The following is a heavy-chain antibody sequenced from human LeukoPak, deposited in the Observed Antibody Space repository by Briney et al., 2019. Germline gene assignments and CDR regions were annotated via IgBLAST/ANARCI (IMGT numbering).Heavy chain of an antibody. V-gene: IGHV1-69*13. CDR2: IIPIFGTA. Sequence: APVKVSCKASGGTFSSYAISWVRQAPGQGLEWMGGIIPIFGTANYAQKFQGRVTITADESTSTAYMELSSLRSEDTAVYYCARESGDYYAFDIWGQGTMVTVSS. CDR1: GGTFSSYA. CDR3: ARESGDYYAFDI. D-gene: IGHD4-17*01. J-gene: IGHJ3*02.